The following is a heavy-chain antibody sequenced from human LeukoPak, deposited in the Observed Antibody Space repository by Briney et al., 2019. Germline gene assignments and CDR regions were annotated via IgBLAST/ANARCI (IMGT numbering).Heavy chain of an antibody. CDR1: GVSISSSYSY. J-gene: IGHJ4*02. V-gene: IGHV4-39*07. CDR3: ARGVGYSNYEPP. D-gene: IGHD4-11*01. CDR2: INHSGST. Sequence: SETLSLTCTVSGVSISSSYSYWGWIRQPPGKGLEWLGEINHSGSTNYNPSLKSRVTISVDTSKNQFSLKLSSVTAADTAVYYCARGVGYSNYEPPWGQGTLVTVSS.